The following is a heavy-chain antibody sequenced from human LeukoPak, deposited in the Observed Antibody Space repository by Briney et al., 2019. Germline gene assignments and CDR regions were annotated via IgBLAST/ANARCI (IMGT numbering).Heavy chain of an antibody. J-gene: IGHJ4*02. CDR2: INPNGGGT. V-gene: IGHV1-2*06. CDR1: GYTFTSYY. D-gene: IGHD3-3*01. CDR3: ARERKITIFGVACDY. Sequence: ASVKVSCKASGYTFTSYYIHWVRQAPGQGLEWMGRINPNGGGTNYAQKFQGRVTMTSDTSISTAYMELSRLRSDDTAVYYCARERKITIFGVACDYWGQGTLVTVSS.